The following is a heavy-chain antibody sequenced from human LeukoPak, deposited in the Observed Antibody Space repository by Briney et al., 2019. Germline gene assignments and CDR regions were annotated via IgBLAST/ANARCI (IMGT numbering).Heavy chain of an antibody. J-gene: IGHJ6*04. CDR3: ARGTPTKGMDV. Sequence: PGRSLRPSCAASGFTFSSYAMHWVRQAPGKGLEWVAVISYDGSNKYYADSVKGRFTISRDNSKNTLYLQMNSLRAEDTAVYYCARGTPTKGMDVWGKGTTVTVSS. CDR2: ISYDGSNK. V-gene: IGHV3-30-3*01. D-gene: IGHD2-2*01. CDR1: GFTFSSYA.